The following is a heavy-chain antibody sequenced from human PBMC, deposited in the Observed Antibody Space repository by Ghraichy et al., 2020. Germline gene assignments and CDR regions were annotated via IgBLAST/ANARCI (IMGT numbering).Heavy chain of an antibody. Sequence: ASVKVSCKASGYTFNNYVIHWVRQAPGQRLEWMGWINVGNGNTKYSPKFQGRVTITRDTSASTAYMELSSLRSEDTAVYYCARLRYYYDSSGDAFDIWGQGTMVTVSS. J-gene: IGHJ3*02. V-gene: IGHV1-3*01. CDR2: INVGNGNT. CDR1: GYTFNNYV. CDR3: ARLRYYYDSSGDAFDI. D-gene: IGHD3-22*01.